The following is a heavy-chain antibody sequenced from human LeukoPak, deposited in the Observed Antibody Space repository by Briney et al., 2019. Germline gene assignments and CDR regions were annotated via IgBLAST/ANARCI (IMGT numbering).Heavy chain of an antibody. CDR3: ARDRAYDFWSGYPGAHFDY. V-gene: IGHV1-18*01. CDR1: GYTFTSYG. J-gene: IGHJ4*02. Sequence: ASVKVSCKASGYTFTSYGISWVRQAPGQGLEWMGWISAYNGNTNYAQKLQGRGTMTTDTSTSTAYMELRSLRSDDTAVYYCARDRAYDFWSGYPGAHFDYWGQGTLVTVSS. CDR2: ISAYNGNT. D-gene: IGHD3-3*01.